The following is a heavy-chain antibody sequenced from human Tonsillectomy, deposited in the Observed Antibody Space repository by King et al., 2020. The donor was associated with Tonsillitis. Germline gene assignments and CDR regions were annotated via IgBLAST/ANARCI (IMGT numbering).Heavy chain of an antibody. D-gene: IGHD3-22*01. V-gene: IGHV5-51*03. CDR1: GYNFTNYW. CDR2: IYPSDSGT. CDR3: ATRGGYYDSDY. Sequence: QLVQSGAEVKKPGESLKISCRGSGYNFTNYWIGWVRQMPGKGLEWMGIIYPSDSGTTYSPSFQGQVTISADKSISTAYRQWSSLKASDTAMYYCATRGGYYDSDYWGQGTLVTVSS. J-gene: IGHJ4*02.